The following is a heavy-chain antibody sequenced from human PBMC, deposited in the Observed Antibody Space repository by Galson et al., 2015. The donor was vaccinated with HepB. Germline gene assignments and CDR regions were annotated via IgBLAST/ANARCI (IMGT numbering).Heavy chain of an antibody. J-gene: IGHJ4*02. CDR1: GFTFSSYS. CDR2: ISSSSSYI. Sequence: SLRLSCAASGFTFSSYSMNWVRQAPGKGLEWVSSISSSSSYIYYADSVKGRFTISRDNAKNSLYLQMNSLRAEDTAVYYCARVPPAAYSSGWTGFARPDDYWGQGTLVTVSS. V-gene: IGHV3-21*01. CDR3: ARVPPAAYSSGWTGFARPDDY. D-gene: IGHD6-19*01.